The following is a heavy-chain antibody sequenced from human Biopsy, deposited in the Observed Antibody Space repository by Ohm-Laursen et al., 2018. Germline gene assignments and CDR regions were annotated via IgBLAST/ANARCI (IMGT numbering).Heavy chain of an antibody. J-gene: IGHJ6*02. CDR3: ARVPAYPSIDGYYGLDL. D-gene: IGHD3-9*01. CDR2: INPNSGNA. V-gene: IGHV1-2*02. CDR1: GYTFAGYY. Sequence: ASVKVSCKTSGYTFAGYYLHWVRQAPGHGLEWMGWINPNSGNANYAQSFQGRLTVTRDTSISTAYMELTSPTFDDTAIYYCARVPAYPSIDGYYGLDLWGQGTTVIVSS.